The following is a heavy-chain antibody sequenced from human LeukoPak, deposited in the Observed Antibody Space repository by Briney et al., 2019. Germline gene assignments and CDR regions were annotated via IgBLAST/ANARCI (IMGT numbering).Heavy chain of an antibody. Sequence: SETLSLTCAVYGGSFSGYYWSWIRQPLGKGVEWIGEINHSGSTNYNPSLKSRVTISVDTSKNQFSLKLSSVTAADTAVYYCARGPDIVVVVAASNWFDPWGQGTLVTVSS. D-gene: IGHD2-15*01. CDR1: GGSFSGYY. CDR3: ARGPDIVVVVAASNWFDP. CDR2: INHSGST. V-gene: IGHV4-34*01. J-gene: IGHJ5*02.